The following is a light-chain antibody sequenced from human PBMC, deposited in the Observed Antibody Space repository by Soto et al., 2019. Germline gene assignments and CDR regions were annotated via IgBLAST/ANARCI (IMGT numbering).Light chain of an antibody. CDR3: QQYYSYPSQLP. V-gene: IGKV1-8*01. CDR2: AAS. J-gene: IGKJ4*01. CDR1: QGISSY. Sequence: AIRMTQSPSSFSASTGDRVTITCRASQGISSYLAWYQQKPGKAPKLLIYAASTLQSGVPSRFSGSGSGTDFTLTISCLQSEDFATYYCQQYYSYPSQLPFGGGTKVEIK.